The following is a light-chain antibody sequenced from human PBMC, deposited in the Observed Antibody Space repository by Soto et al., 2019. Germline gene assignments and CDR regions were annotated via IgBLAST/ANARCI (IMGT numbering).Light chain of an antibody. CDR2: DAS. Sequence: EIVLTQSPVTLSLSPGAAAPLSCRASQSVSSSSLAWYQQKPGQAPRLVIYDASNRATGVPDRFSGSGSGTDFTLTVTRLEPEDFAVYYCQQYAESPLTFGGGTKVDIK. CDR1: QSVSSSS. J-gene: IGKJ4*01. CDR3: QQYAESPLT. V-gene: IGKV3-20*01.